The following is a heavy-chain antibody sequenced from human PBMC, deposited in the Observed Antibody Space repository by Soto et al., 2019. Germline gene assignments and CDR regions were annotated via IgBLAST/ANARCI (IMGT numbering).Heavy chain of an antibody. CDR2: INAGNGNT. J-gene: IGHJ4*02. CDR3: ARDLHADY. V-gene: IGHV1-3*01. CDR1: GYTFTSYA. Sequence: QVQLVQSGAEVKKPGASVKVSCKASGYTFTSYAMHWVRQAPGQRLEWMGWINAGNGNTKYSQKLQGRVTITRDTSESTAYMELSSLRSEDTAVYDCARDLHADYWGQGTLVTVSS.